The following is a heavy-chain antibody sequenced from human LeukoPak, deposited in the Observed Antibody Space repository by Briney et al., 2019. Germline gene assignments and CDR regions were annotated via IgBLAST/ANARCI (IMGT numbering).Heavy chain of an antibody. J-gene: IGHJ4*02. CDR1: GFTFSNYA. CDR2: ITGSGGST. CDR3: AKDKGDFWSGHHY. D-gene: IGHD3-3*01. Sequence: PGGSLRLSCAASGFTFSNYAMSWVRQAPGKGLEWVSSITGSGGSTYYADSVKGRFTISRDNSKNTLYLQISSLRAEDTAVYYCAKDKGDFWSGHHYWGQGTLVTVSS. V-gene: IGHV3-23*01.